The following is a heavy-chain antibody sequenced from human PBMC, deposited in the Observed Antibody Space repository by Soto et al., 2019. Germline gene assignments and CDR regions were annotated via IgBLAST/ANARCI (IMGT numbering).Heavy chain of an antibody. CDR3: ARSTTARTDYYYCMDV. J-gene: IGHJ6*03. D-gene: IGHD4-17*01. CDR1: GGFISSYY. Sequence: PSETLSVTCTVSGGFISSYYWSWIRQPPGKGLEWIGYIYYSGSTNYNPSLKSRVTISVDTSKNQFSLKLSSVTAADTAVYYCARSTTARTDYYYCMDVWGKGTTVTVSS. CDR2: IYYSGST. V-gene: IGHV4-59*01.